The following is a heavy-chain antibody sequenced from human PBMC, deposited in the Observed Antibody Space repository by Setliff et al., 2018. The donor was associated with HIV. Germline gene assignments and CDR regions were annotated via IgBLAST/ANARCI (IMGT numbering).Heavy chain of an antibody. V-gene: IGHV3-9*01. CDR1: GFTFDDYA. CDR3: AKGASVDTAMVNY. Sequence: GGSLRLSCAASGFTFDDYAMHWVRQAPGKGLEWVSGISWNSGSIGYADSVKGRFTISRDNAKNSLYLQMNSLRAEDTALYYCAKGASVDTAMVNYWGQGTLVTVSS. J-gene: IGHJ4*02. CDR2: ISWNSGSI. D-gene: IGHD5-18*01.